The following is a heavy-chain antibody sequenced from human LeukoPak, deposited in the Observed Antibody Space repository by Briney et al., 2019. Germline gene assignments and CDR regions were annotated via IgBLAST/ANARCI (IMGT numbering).Heavy chain of an antibody. CDR1: GGSINSYNW. V-gene: IGHV4-4*02. D-gene: IGHD5-18*01. CDR3: ATRGYNYDRGFDP. Sequence: SETLSLTCAVSGGSINSYNWWSWVRQPPGKGLEWIGEIYQSGSTNYNPSLKGRVTISVDKSKNQFSLKLNSVTAADTAVYYCATRGYNYDRGFDPWGQGTLVTVSS. CDR2: IYQSGST. J-gene: IGHJ5*02.